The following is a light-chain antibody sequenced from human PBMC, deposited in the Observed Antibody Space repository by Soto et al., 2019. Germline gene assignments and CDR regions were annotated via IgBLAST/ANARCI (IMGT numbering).Light chain of an antibody. CDR3: AAWDDSLNGLV. Sequence: QSVLTQPPSVSEAPRQRVTISCSGSSSNIGNNAVNWYQQLPGKAPKLLIYYDHLLPSGVSDRFSGSKSGTSASLAISGLQSEDEADYYCAAWDDSLNGLVFGGGTKLTVL. CDR2: YDH. CDR1: SSNIGNNA. J-gene: IGLJ3*02. V-gene: IGLV1-36*01.